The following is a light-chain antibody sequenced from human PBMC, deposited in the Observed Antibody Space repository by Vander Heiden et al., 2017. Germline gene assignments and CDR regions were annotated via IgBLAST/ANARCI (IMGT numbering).Light chain of an antibody. CDR2: DVS. CDR3: SSYTSSSTLV. Sequence: QSPLTQPASVSGSPGQSITISCTGTSSDVGGYNYVSWYQKHPGKAPKLMIYDVSNRPSGVSNRFSGSKFGNTASLTISGLQAEDEADYYCSSYTSSSTLVFGGGTKLTVL. V-gene: IGLV2-14*01. J-gene: IGLJ3*02. CDR1: SSDVGGYNY.